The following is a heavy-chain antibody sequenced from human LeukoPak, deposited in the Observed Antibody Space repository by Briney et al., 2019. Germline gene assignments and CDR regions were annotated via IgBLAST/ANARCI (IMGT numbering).Heavy chain of an antibody. CDR2: IYSDGGT. V-gene: IGHV3-23*03. D-gene: IGHD6-19*01. J-gene: IGHJ4*02. CDR1: GSIVSSSY. CDR3: ARDGSTGWHYFEY. Sequence: GGSLRLSCAASGSIVSSSYMSWVRQAPGQGLEWVSVIYSDGGTSFAGNTYYADSVEGRFTVSRDNSKNTLYLQMNSLRTGDTAVYYCARDGSTGWHYFEYWGQGTLVTVSS.